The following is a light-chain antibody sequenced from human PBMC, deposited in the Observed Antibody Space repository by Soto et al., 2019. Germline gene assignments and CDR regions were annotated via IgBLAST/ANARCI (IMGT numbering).Light chain of an antibody. CDR2: EGS. CDR1: SSDVGSYNL. CDR3: SHFRV. Sequence: QSALTQPASVSGSPGQSITISCTGTSSDVGSYNLVSWYQQHPGKAPKLMIYEGSKRPSGVSNRFSGSKSGNTASLTISGLQAEDEADYYCSHFRVFGGGTKLTVL. J-gene: IGLJ2*01. V-gene: IGLV2-23*01.